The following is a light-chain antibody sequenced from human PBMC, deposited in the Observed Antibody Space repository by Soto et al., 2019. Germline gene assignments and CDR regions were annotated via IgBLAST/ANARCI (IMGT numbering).Light chain of an antibody. Sequence: QSVLTQPASVSGSPGQSITISCTGTSSDVGGYNYVSWYQQHPGKAPKLMIYDVSNRPSGVSNRFSGSKSGNTASLTISGLQAEDEADYSCSSYTSSSTLLYVFGTGTKLNVL. J-gene: IGLJ1*01. CDR1: SSDVGGYNY. CDR2: DVS. CDR3: SSYTSSSTLLYV. V-gene: IGLV2-14*01.